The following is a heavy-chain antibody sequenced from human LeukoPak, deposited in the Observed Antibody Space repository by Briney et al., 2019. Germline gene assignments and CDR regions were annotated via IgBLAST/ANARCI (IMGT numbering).Heavy chain of an antibody. Sequence: SETLSLTCTVSDVSISSSNSYWGWIRQPPGKGLEWIGSIYYSGNTYYNASLKSQVSISIDTSKNRFSLKLTSVTAADTAVYYCARDVAGHNDYWGQGTLVTVSS. CDR2: IYYSGNT. CDR3: ARDVAGHNDY. V-gene: IGHV4-39*02. CDR1: DVSISSSNSY. D-gene: IGHD6-19*01. J-gene: IGHJ4*02.